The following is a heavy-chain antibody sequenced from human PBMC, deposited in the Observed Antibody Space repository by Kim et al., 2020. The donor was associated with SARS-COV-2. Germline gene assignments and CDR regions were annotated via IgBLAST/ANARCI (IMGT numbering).Heavy chain of an antibody. CDR3: ARGPWYSSGWVVGAQGYFDY. V-gene: IGHV4-38-2*02. D-gene: IGHD6-19*01. J-gene: IGHJ4*02. Sequence: SETLSLTCTVSGYSISSGYYWGWIRQPPGKGLEWIGSIYHSGSTYYNPSLKSRVTISVDTSKNQFSLKLSSVTAADTAVYYCARGPWYSSGWVVGAQGYFDYWGQGTLVTVSS. CDR2: IYHSGST. CDR1: GYSISSGYY.